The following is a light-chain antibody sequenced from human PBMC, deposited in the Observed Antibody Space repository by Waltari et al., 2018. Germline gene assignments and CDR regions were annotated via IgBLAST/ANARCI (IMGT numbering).Light chain of an antibody. V-gene: IGKV3-15*01. J-gene: IGKJ1*01. CDR3: QQYDNWPPAT. CDR1: QSVSSK. CDR2: GSS. Sequence: EIVMTLSPATLSVSTGERVTLSCRASQSVSSKLAWYQQKGGQAPRLLIYGSSTRATGIPARFSGSGSGTEFTLTISSLQSEDFAVYYCQQYDNWPPATFGQGTKVEI.